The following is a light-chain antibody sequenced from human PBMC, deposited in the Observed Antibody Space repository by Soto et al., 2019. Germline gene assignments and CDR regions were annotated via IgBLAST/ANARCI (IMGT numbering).Light chain of an antibody. J-gene: IGLJ2*01. Sequence: QSALTQPASMSGSPGRSITFSCTGTSSDVGGYNYVSWYQQHPGKAPKLMIYEVSNRPSGISNRFSGSKSGNTASLTISGLQAEDEADYYCSSHTSSSTLVFGGGTKLTVL. CDR2: EVS. CDR3: SSHTSSSTLV. V-gene: IGLV2-14*01. CDR1: SSDVGGYNY.